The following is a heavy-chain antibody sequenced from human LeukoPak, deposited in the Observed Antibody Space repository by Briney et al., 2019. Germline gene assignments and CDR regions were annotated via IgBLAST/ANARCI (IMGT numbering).Heavy chain of an antibody. CDR2: ISGSGSST. V-gene: IGHV3-23*01. D-gene: IGHD3-22*01. CDR3: AIMHGYYDGSGYWVQ. CDR1: GFTFSSYA. J-gene: IGHJ1*01. Sequence: GGSLRLSCAASGFTFSSYAMSWVRQAPGKGLEWVSPISGSGSSTYYADSVKGRFTISRDNSKNTLYLQMNSLRDEDTAVYYCAIMHGYYDGSGYWVQWGQGTLVTVSS.